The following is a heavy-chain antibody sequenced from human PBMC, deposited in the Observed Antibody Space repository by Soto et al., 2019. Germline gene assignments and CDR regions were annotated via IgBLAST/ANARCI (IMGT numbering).Heavy chain of an antibody. D-gene: IGHD6-6*01. CDR1: GGSISRGGYS. CDR2: IYHDGST. V-gene: IGHV4-30-2*01. Sequence: QLQLQDSGSGLVKPSQTLSLTCSVSGGSISRGGYSWSWSRQPPGKGLEWIGYIYHDGSTYYNPFLNTRVNISGAMSTIQFSLKLTSVTAAETAVYYCGRRVSSVVDPWGQGTLVTVSS. J-gene: IGHJ5*02. CDR3: GRRVSSVVDP.